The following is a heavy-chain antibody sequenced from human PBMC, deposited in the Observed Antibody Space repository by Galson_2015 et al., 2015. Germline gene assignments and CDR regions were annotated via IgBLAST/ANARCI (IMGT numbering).Heavy chain of an antibody. CDR2: IIPIFGTA. V-gene: IGHV1-69*06. CDR1: GGTFSSYA. J-gene: IGHJ3*02. CDR3: ARDRNTVTTGPGAFDI. Sequence: SVKVSCKASGGTFSSYAISWVRQAPGQGLEWMGGIIPIFGTANYAQKFQGRVTITADKSTSTAYMELSSLRSEDTAVYYCARDRNTVTTGPGAFDIWGQGTMVTVSS. D-gene: IGHD4-17*01.